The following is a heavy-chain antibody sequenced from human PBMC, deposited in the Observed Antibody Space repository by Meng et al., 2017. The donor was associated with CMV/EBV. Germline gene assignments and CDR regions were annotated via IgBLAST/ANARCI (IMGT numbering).Heavy chain of an antibody. CDR3: ARYYYDSSGYFDY. CDR1: GGSISSSSYY. J-gene: IGHJ4*02. CDR2: IYYSGST. D-gene: IGHD3-22*01. Sequence: QLRQPHSGPGLVKPSGTLSLTCTVSGGSISSSSYYWGWIRQPPGKGLEWIGSIYYSGSTYYNPSLKSRVTISVDTSKNQFSLKLSSVTAADTAVYYCARYYYDSSGYFDYWGQGTLVTVSS. V-gene: IGHV4-39*07.